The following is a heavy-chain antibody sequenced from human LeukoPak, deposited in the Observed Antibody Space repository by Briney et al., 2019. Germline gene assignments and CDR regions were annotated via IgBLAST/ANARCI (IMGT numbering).Heavy chain of an antibody. CDR1: GFTFSDYY. CDR3: AKDKKLPYPFQH. Sequence: GGSLRLSCAASGFTFSDYYMHWIRQAPGKGLEWVSYISNRGDTIYYADSVRGRFTISRDNAKKSLYLQMNSLRAEDTAVYYCAKDKKLPYPFQHWGQGTLVTVSS. CDR2: ISNRGDTI. V-gene: IGHV3-11*01. J-gene: IGHJ1*01.